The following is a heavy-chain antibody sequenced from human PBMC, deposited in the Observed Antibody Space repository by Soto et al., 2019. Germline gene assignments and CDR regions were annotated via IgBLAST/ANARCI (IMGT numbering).Heavy chain of an antibody. V-gene: IGHV3-11*06. CDR2: ISSSSSYT. CDR1: GFTFSDYY. CDR3: AMGGMITFGGVIAPTNYFDY. J-gene: IGHJ4*02. D-gene: IGHD3-16*02. Sequence: GGSLRLSCAASGFTFSDYYMSWIRQAPGKGLEWVSYISSSSSYTNYADSVKARFTISRDNAKNSLYLQMNSLRAEDTAVYYCAMGGMITFGGVIAPTNYFDYWGQGTLVTVSS.